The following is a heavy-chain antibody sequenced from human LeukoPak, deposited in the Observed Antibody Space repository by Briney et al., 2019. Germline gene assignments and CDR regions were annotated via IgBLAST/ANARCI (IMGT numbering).Heavy chain of an antibody. CDR2: INHSGST. Sequence: PETLSLTCAVYGGSFSGYYWSWIRQPPGKGLEWIGEINHSGSTNYNPSLKSRVTISVDTSKNQFSLKLSSVTAADTAVYYCARESSWYHHFDYWGRGTLVTVSS. V-gene: IGHV4-34*01. D-gene: IGHD6-13*01. J-gene: IGHJ4*02. CDR3: ARESSWYHHFDY. CDR1: GGSFSGYY.